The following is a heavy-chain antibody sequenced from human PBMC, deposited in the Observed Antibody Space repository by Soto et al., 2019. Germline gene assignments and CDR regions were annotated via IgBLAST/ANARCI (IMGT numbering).Heavy chain of an antibody. Sequence: QITLKESGPTLVKPTQTLTLTCTFSGFSLSTSGVGVGWIRQPPGKALEWLALIYWDDDKRYSPSLKSRLTLTKDTSKNQVVLTMTNMDPVETATYYCAHRTQSSSSLGQLDYWGQGTLVTVSS. CDR2: IYWDDDK. CDR1: GFSLSTSGVG. V-gene: IGHV2-5*02. CDR3: AHRTQSSSSLGQLDY. D-gene: IGHD6-6*01. J-gene: IGHJ4*02.